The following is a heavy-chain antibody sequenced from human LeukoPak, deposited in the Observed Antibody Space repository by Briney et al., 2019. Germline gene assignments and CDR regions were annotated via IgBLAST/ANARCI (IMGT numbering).Heavy chain of an antibody. CDR3: ARNRGGPSIVATIIGGFDY. CDR1: GYTFTSYG. J-gene: IGHJ4*02. D-gene: IGHD5-12*01. CDR2: ISDSNNKT. Sequence: RASVKVSCKASGYTFTSYGLSWVRQAPGQGLEWMGWISDSNNKTNYAQNLQGRVTMTTDTSTSTAYMELRSLRSDDTAVYYCARNRGGPSIVATIIGGFDYWGQGTLVTVSS. V-gene: IGHV1-18*01.